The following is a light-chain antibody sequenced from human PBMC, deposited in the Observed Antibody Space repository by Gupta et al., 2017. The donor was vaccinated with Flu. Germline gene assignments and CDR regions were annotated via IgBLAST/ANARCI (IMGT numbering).Light chain of an antibody. J-gene: IGLJ3*02. CDR2: SNN. CDR1: SSNIGSNT. Sequence: QPVLTQPPSASATPAQSVTTSPSGSSSNIGSNTVNWYQQLPGTAPKLLIYSNNQRPSGVPDRFSGSKSGTSAALAISGLQSEDEADYYCAAWDDSLTWVFGGGTKLTVL. CDR3: AAWDDSLTWV. V-gene: IGLV1-44*01.